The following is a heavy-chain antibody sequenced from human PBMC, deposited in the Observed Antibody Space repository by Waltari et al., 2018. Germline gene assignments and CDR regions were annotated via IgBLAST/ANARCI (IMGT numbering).Heavy chain of an antibody. CDR3: AKGRWSSGYYGDAFDI. V-gene: IGHV3-9*01. CDR1: GFTFDDYA. CDR2: ISWNSGSI. J-gene: IGHJ3*02. Sequence: EVQLVESGGGLVQPGRSLRLSCAASGFTFDDYAMHWVRPAPGKGLEWVSGISWNSGSIGYADSVKGRFTISRDNAKNSLYLQMNSLRAEDTALYYCAKGRWSSGYYGDAFDIWGQGTMVTVSS. D-gene: IGHD3-22*01.